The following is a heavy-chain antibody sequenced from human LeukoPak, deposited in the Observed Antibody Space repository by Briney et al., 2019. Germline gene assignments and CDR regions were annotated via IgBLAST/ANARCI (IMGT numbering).Heavy chain of an antibody. V-gene: IGHV1-18*01. CDR1: GYTFTIYG. CDR2: ISTYNGNT. D-gene: IGHD5/OR15-5a*01. Sequence: ASVKVSCKASGYTFTIYGITWVRQAPGQGLEWMGWISTYNGNTNYAQRLQGRVTMTTDTSTSTAYMELRSLRSDDTAVYYCARESRVYLDYWGQGTLVTVSS. CDR3: ARESRVYLDY. J-gene: IGHJ4*02.